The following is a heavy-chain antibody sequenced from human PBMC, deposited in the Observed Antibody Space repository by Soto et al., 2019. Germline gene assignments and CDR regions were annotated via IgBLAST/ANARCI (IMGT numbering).Heavy chain of an antibody. CDR2: INAGNGNT. J-gene: IGHJ3*02. D-gene: IGHD3-22*01. CDR3: ARVEVNYYDSSGYYQGNAFDI. CDR1: GCTFTSYA. V-gene: IGHV1-3*05. Sequence: QVQLVQSGAEEKKPGASVKVSCKASGCTFTSYAMHWVRQAPGQRLEWMGWINAGNGNTKYSQKFQGRVTITRDTSASTAYMELSSLRSEDTAVYYCARVEVNYYDSSGYYQGNAFDIWGQGTMVTVSS.